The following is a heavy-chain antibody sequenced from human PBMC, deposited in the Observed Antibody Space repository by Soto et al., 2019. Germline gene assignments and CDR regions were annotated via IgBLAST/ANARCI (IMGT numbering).Heavy chain of an antibody. Sequence: ASVKVSCKVPENTLTELTIDWLRQAPGKGLEWMGRSAPEEGEPIYPQKFQGRVSMTEDPSTDAAYMELTSLRSEDTAVYFCAADRKIVGTIGAFDFWAQGTLVTVSS. CDR3: AADRKIVGTIGAFDF. V-gene: IGHV1-24*01. CDR1: ENTLTELT. CDR2: SAPEEGEP. J-gene: IGHJ4*02. D-gene: IGHD1-26*01.